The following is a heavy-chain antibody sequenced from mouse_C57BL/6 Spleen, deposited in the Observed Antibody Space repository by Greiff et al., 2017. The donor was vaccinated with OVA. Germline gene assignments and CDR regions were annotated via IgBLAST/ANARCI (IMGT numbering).Heavy chain of an antibody. CDR2: SRNKANDYTT. CDR3: ARENWYFDV. J-gene: IGHJ1*03. CDR1: GFTFSDFY. V-gene: IGHV7-1*01. Sequence: EVNVVESGGGLVQSGRSLRLSCATSGFTFSDFYMEWVRQAPGKGLEWIAASRNKANDYTTEYSASVKGRFIVSRDTSQSILYLQMNALRAEDTAIYYCARENWYFDVWGTGTTVTVSS.